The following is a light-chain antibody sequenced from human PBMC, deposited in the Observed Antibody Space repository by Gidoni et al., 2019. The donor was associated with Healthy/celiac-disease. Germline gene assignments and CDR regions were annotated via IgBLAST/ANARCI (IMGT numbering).Light chain of an antibody. CDR3: QQYNNWPPWT. V-gene: IGKV3-15*01. CDR2: GAS. J-gene: IGKJ1*01. CDR1: QSVSSN. Sequence: EIVMTQSPATLSVSPGERATLSCRASQSVSSNLAWYQQKHGQAPRLLIYGASTRATGIPARFSGSGSGTEFTLTISSLQSEDFAVYYCQQYNNWPPWTFXXXTKVEIK.